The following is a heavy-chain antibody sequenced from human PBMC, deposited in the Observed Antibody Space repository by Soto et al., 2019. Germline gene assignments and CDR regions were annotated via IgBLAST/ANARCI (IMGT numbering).Heavy chain of an antibody. J-gene: IGHJ2*01. CDR3: ARYYYDSSGYWYFDL. Sequence: ASGKVSCKASGYTFTIYAMHLLLQAPEQRLEWMGWINAGNGNTKYSQKFQGRVTITRDTSASTAYMELSRLRSEDTAVYYCARYYYDSSGYWYFDLWGRGTLVTVSS. V-gene: IGHV1-3*01. D-gene: IGHD3-22*01. CDR1: GYTFTIYA. CDR2: INAGNGNT.